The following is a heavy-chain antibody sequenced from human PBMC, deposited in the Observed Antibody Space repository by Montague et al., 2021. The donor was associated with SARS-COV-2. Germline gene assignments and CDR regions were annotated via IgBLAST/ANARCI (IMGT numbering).Heavy chain of an antibody. CDR2: LYYSAST. CDR3: ARNPADYSCSVSYPTWENWCDH. D-gene: IGHD3-10*02. CDR1: GGSISSSCYY. J-gene: IGHJ5*02. V-gene: IGHV4-39*01. Sequence: SETLSLTCTVSGGSISSSCYYWGWLCPPPGMGLDWIGSLYYSASTYYNPSLKSRVTISVDTSKNQFSLKLSSVTAADTAVYYCARNPADYSCSVSYPTWENWCDHWGQGTLVTVSS.